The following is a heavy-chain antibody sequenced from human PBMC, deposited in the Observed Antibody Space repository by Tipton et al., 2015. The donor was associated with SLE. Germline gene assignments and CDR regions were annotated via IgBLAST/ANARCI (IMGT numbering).Heavy chain of an antibody. Sequence: LRLSCTVSGGSISSGASSWSWIRQPPVKGLEWMGYIYHTGSTYNNPSLKSRVTISVDRSKNQFSLKLSSVTAADTAVYYCARAGDSRDFDGFDIWGQGTMVTVSS. CDR1: GGSISSGASS. D-gene: IGHD6-13*01. V-gene: IGHV4-30-2*01. J-gene: IGHJ3*02. CDR2: IYHTGST. CDR3: ARAGDSRDFDGFDI.